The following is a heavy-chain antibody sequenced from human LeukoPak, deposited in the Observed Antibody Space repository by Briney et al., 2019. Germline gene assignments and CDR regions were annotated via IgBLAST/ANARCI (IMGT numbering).Heavy chain of an antibody. D-gene: IGHD3-10*01. CDR1: GYTFTGYY. V-gene: IGHV1-2*02. CDR3: ARDYLWFGELLSAFDI. Sequence: PSVKLSCKASGYTFTGYYMHWVRQAPGQGHEWMGWINPNSGGTNYAQKFQGRVTMTRDTSISTAYIELSRLRSDDTAVYYCARDYLWFGELLSAFDIWGQGTMVTVSS. CDR2: INPNSGGT. J-gene: IGHJ3*02.